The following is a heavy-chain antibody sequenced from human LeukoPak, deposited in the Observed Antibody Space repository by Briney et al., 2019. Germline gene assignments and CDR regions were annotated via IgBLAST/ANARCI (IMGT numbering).Heavy chain of an antibody. CDR1: GGSFSAYY. D-gene: IGHD1-1*01. CDR2: INHRGDT. Sequence: SETLSLTCAVYGGSFSAYYWSWIRQSPGKGLEWIAEINHRGDTNYNPSVKSRVSISVDTSKNQFSPKVTSLTVADTAVYYCARGPTISETGYFDYWGQGTLVTVSS. V-gene: IGHV4-34*01. CDR3: ARGPTISETGYFDY. J-gene: IGHJ4*03.